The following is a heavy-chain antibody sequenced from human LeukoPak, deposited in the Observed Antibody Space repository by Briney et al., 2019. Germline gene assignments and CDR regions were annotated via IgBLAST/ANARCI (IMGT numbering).Heavy chain of an antibody. D-gene: IGHD6-6*01. J-gene: IGHJ4*02. CDR3: ARDDIAARRMGY. V-gene: IGHV1-2*02. CDR2: INPNSGGT. Sequence: ASVKVSCKASGYTFTGYYMHWVRQCPGQGLEWMGWINPNSGGTNYAQKFQGRVTLTRDTSISTAYMELSRLKSDDTAVYYCARDDIAARRMGYWGQGTLVTVSS. CDR1: GYTFTGYY.